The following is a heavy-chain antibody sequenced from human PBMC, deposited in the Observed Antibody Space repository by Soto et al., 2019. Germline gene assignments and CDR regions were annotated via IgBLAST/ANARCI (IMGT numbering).Heavy chain of an antibody. CDR2: ISGSGGST. V-gene: IGHV3-23*01. Sequence: EVQLLESGGGLVQPGGSLRLSCAASGFTFSSYAMSWVRQAPGKGLEWVSAISGSGGSTYYADSVKGRFTISRDNSKNTLYLQMNSLRAEDTAVYYCARDNFAQENGEVDYWGQGTLVTVSS. D-gene: IGHD4-17*01. J-gene: IGHJ4*02. CDR3: ARDNFAQENGEVDY. CDR1: GFTFSSYA.